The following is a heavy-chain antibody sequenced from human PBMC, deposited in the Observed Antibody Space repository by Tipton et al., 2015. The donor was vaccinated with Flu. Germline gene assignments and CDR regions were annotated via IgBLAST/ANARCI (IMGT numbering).Heavy chain of an antibody. J-gene: IGHJ5*02. Sequence: LRLSCAVYGGSFSGYYWSWIRQPPGKGLEWIGEINHSGSTNYNPSLKSRVTISVDTSKNQFSLKLSSVTAADTAVYYCARDRIAARGWFDPWGQGTLVTVSS. V-gene: IGHV4-34*01. D-gene: IGHD6-6*01. CDR2: INHSGST. CDR1: GGSFSGYY. CDR3: ARDRIAARGWFDP.